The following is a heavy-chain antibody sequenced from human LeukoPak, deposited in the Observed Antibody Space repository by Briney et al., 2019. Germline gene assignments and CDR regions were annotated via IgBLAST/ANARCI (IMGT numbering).Heavy chain of an antibody. D-gene: IGHD3-16*02. CDR2: IYHTGST. V-gene: IGHV4-38-2*01. CDR3: ARDKDDYVWGTYRW. J-gene: IGHJ4*02. Sequence: SETLSLTCAVSGYSISSGYYWGWVRQAPGKGLEWIGSIYHTGSTDYNPSLKSRLTISVEMSKNQFSLNLSSESTAETAVYYCARDKDDYVWGTYRWWGQGMLVTVSS. CDR1: GYSISSGYY.